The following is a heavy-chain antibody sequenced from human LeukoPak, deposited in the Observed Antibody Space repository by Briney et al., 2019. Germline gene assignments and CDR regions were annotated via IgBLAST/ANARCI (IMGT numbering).Heavy chain of an antibody. Sequence: GGSLRLSCAASGFTFSSYAMHWVRQAPGKGLEWVAVISYDGSNKYYADSVKGRFTISRDNSHNTLFLQMNSLRAEDTAVYYCARHFTTGSIDHWGQGNLVTVSS. J-gene: IGHJ4*02. CDR3: ARHFTTGSIDH. D-gene: IGHD3-9*01. V-gene: IGHV3-30-3*01. CDR2: ISYDGSNK. CDR1: GFTFSSYA.